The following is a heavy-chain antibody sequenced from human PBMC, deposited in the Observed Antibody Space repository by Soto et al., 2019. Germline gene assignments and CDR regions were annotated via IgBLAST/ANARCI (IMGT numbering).Heavy chain of an antibody. CDR1: GFSVTSNY. CDR3: ARVTTFYDILTSSYALNYFDY. J-gene: IGHJ4*02. CDR2: IYAGGNA. D-gene: IGHD3-9*01. V-gene: IGHV3-53*01. Sequence: PGGSLRLSCAASGFSVTSNYMTWVRQAPGKGLECVSVIYAGGNAYYPDSVKGRFTISSDNSKNTLFLQMNNLRAEDTAVSYCARVTTFYDILTSSYALNYFDYWGQGTRVTVSS.